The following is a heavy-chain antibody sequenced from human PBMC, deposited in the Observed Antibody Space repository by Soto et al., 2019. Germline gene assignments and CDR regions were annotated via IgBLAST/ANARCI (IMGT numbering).Heavy chain of an antibody. J-gene: IGHJ4*02. CDR2: ISSSSGPI. CDR1: GFSFIMHS. CDR3: ARGGNYYFDFDF. V-gene: IGHV3-48*02. Sequence: GGSLRLSCAASGFSFIMHSMNWVRQAPGKGLEWISFISSSSGPIYYAGSVKGRFTVSRDNAKNSLYLQMNSLRDEDTAVYYCARGGNYYFDFDFWGQGTLVTVSS. D-gene: IGHD1-26*01.